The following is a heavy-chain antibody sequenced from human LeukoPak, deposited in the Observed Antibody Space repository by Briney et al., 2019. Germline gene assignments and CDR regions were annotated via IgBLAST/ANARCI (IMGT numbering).Heavy chain of an antibody. D-gene: IGHD3-3*01. V-gene: IGHV3-48*01. J-gene: IGHJ4*02. CDR3: ARDFWSGFFSLGY. CDR2: ISSSSSTI. CDR1: GFTFSSYS. Sequence: GGSLRLSCAASGFTFSSYSMNWVRQAPGKGLEWVSYISSSSSTIYYADSVKGRFTISRDNSKNTLYLQINSLRAEDTAVYYCARDFWSGFFSLGYWGQGTLVTVSS.